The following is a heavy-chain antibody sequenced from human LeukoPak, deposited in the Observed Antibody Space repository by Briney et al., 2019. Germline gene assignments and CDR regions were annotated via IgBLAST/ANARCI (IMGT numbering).Heavy chain of an antibody. D-gene: IGHD3-22*01. J-gene: IGHJ2*01. V-gene: IGHV1-69*13. CDR2: IIPIFGTA. CDR3: AREQYYYDSSGYYYRSNWYFDL. CDR1: GGTFSSYA. Sequence: ASVKVSCKASGGTFSSYAISWVRQAPGQGLEWMGGIIPIFGTANYAQKFQGRVTITADESTGTAYMELSSLRSEDTAVYYCAREQYYYDSSGYYYRSNWYFDLWGRGTLVTVSS.